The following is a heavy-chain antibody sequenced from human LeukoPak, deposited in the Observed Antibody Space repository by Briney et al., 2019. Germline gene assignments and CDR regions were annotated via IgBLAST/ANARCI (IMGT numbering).Heavy chain of an antibody. CDR3: ARDGGIVVVPATHYYYGSRYGMDV. D-gene: IGHD2-2*01. CDR1: GFTFSSYS. J-gene: IGHJ6*04. CDR2: ISSSSSYI. Sequence: PGGSLRLSCAASGFTFSSYSMNWVRQAPGKGLEWVSSISSSSSYIYYADSVKGRFTISRDNAKNSLYLQMNSLRAEDTAVYYCARDGGIVVVPATHYYYGSRYGMDVWGKGTTVTVSS. V-gene: IGHV3-21*01.